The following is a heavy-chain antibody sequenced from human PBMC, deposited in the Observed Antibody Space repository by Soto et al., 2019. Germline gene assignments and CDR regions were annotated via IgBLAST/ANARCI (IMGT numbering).Heavy chain of an antibody. CDR2: ISYDGSNK. CDR3: AKEGQYYDILTGYRSYYGMDV. J-gene: IGHJ6*02. V-gene: IGHV3-30*18. CDR1: GFTFSNYG. Sequence: QVQLVESGGDVVQPGRSLRLSCAASGFTFSNYGMHWVRQAPGKGLEWVAVISYDGSNKYYADSVKGRFTISRDNSKNTLYLQMNSLRVEDTAVYYCAKEGQYYDILTGYRSYYGMDVWGQGTTVTVSS. D-gene: IGHD3-9*01.